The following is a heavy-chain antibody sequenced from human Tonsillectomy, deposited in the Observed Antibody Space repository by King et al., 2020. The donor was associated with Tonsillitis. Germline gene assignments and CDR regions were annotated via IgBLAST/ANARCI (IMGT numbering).Heavy chain of an antibody. CDR2: IIPILGVT. Sequence: QLVQSGAEVKKPGSSVKVSCKASGGTFSSYFITWVRQAPGQGLEWMGRIIPILGVTNYAQKLQGRVTITADISTTTAYLELSSLRSDDTAVYYCARGSGGASDSWGQGTRVTVSS. CDR3: ARGSGGASDS. J-gene: IGHJ4*02. D-gene: IGHD1-26*01. V-gene: IGHV1-69*04. CDR1: GGTFSSYF.